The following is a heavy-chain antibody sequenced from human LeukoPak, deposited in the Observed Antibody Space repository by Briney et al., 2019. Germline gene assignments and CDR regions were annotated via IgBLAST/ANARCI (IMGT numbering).Heavy chain of an antibody. D-gene: IGHD3-9*01. CDR3: AKGAGNFDWSYHDY. V-gene: IGHV3-23*01. Sequence: GESLKISCAASRFTFSSYAMSWVRHAPGKGLEWVSAISGSGGTTYNADSVKGRFTISRDNSKNTLYLQLNSLRAEDTAVYYCAKGAGNFDWSYHDYWGQGTLVTVSS. J-gene: IGHJ4*02. CDR2: ISGSGGTT. CDR1: RFTFSSYA.